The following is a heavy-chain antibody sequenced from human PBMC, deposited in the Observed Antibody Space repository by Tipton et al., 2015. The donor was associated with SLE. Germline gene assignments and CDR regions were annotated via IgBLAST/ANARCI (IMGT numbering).Heavy chain of an antibody. CDR1: GITFSSYA. V-gene: IGHV3-23*01. D-gene: IGHD5-12*01. CDR3: AKDGSGYDFEYYFYYYMDV. CDR2: IGRSGGST. Sequence: GSLRLSCAASGITFSSYAMSWVRQAPGKGLEWVSTIGRSGGSTNYADSVKGRFTISRDTSKNTLYLQMHSLRAEDTALYYCAKDGSGYDFEYYFYYYMDVWGKGTTVTISS. J-gene: IGHJ6*03.